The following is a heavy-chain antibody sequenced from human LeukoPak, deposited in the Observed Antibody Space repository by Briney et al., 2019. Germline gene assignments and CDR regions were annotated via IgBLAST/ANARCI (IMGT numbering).Heavy chain of an antibody. Sequence: GGSLRLSCAASGFTFSSYAMSWVRQAPGKGLEWVSAISGSGDSTYYADSVKGRFTISRDNSKNTLYLQMNSLRAEDTAVYYCARNLFPDGYYYDSSGYYNDAFDIWGQGTMVTVSS. J-gene: IGHJ3*02. CDR1: GFTFSSYA. V-gene: IGHV3-23*01. CDR3: ARNLFPDGYYYDSSGYYNDAFDI. CDR2: ISGSGDST. D-gene: IGHD3-22*01.